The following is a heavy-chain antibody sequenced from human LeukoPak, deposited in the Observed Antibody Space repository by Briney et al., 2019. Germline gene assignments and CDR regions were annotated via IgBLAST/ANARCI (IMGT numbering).Heavy chain of an antibody. CDR3: AKYAVGETFFGDY. Sequence: GGPLRLSCAASGFTFSSYAMSWVRQAPGKGLEWVSGIGGSGTYSYYSDSVKGRFTISRDNSKNTLYLQMTRLRPEDTALYYCAKYAVGETFFGDYWGQGTLVTVSS. D-gene: IGHD3-3*01. CDR2: IGGSGTYS. CDR1: GFTFSSYA. J-gene: IGHJ4*02. V-gene: IGHV3-23*01.